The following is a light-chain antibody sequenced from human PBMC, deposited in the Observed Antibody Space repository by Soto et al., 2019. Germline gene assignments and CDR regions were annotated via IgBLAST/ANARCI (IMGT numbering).Light chain of an antibody. J-gene: IGKJ1*01. CDR2: GAS. V-gene: IGKV3-20*01. Sequence: EIVLTQSPGTLSLSPGERATLSCRASQSVSSSYLAWYQQKPGQAPRLLIYGASSRATGIPDRFSGSGSEKDFTLTISRLEPEDFAVYYCPQYGSSFMWTFGQGTKVEIK. CDR3: PQYGSSFMWT. CDR1: QSVSSSY.